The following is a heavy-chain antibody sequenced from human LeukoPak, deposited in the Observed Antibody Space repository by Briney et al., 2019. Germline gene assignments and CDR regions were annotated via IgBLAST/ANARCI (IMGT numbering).Heavy chain of an antibody. CDR1: GGSITSGEYY. Sequence: PSETLSLTCTVSGGSITSGEYYCSWIRQPPGKGLEWIGYVAYTGSTNYNPSLKGRVSMSLDTSKNQFSLKLSSVTAADTAVYYCARFVEGIAARLDYWGQGTLVTVSS. D-gene: IGHD6-6*01. CDR3: ARFVEGIAARLDY. J-gene: IGHJ4*02. CDR2: VAYTGST. V-gene: IGHV4-30-4*02.